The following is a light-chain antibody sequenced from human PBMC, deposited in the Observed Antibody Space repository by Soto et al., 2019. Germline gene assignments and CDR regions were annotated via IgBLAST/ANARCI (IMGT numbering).Light chain of an antibody. Sequence: QSALTQPASVSGSPGQSITISCTGTISDVGSYNLVSWYQQHPGKAPKLMMYEGSQRRSGVYNRCSGSKSGNTASLTISGLQDEYEADYYCCSYAGSSTYVFRTGTKRTVI. CDR2: EGS. V-gene: IGLV2-23*01. CDR3: CSYAGSSTYV. J-gene: IGLJ1*01. CDR1: ISDVGSYNL.